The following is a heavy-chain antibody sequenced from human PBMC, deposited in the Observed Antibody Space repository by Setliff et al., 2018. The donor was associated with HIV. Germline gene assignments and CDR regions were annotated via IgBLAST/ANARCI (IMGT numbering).Heavy chain of an antibody. CDR3: AREAPSEPTRYYNFWSGYPDWFDP. V-gene: IGHV1-24*01. Sequence: ASVKVSCKVSGYTLSELSRHWVRQGPGKGLEWMGGFDPEDGQRIYAQKFQGRVTMTEDTSTDTAYMELSSLSFEDTAVYYCAREAPSEPTRYYNFWSGYPDWFDPWGQGTLVTVSS. J-gene: IGHJ5*02. CDR2: FDPEDGQR. D-gene: IGHD3-3*01. CDR1: GYTLSELS.